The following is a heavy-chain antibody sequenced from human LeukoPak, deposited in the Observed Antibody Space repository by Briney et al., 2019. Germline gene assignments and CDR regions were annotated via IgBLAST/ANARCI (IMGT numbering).Heavy chain of an antibody. CDR3: ARGGCSSTSCRRYFDY. Sequence: SQTLSLTCAISGDSVSSNSAAWNWIRQSPSRGLEWLGRTYYKSKWYNDYAVSVKSRMTINPDTSKNHFSLQLNSVTPEDTAVYYCARGGCSSTSCRRYFDYWGQGTLVPSPQ. D-gene: IGHD2-2*01. CDR2: TYYKSKWYN. V-gene: IGHV6-1*01. J-gene: IGHJ4*02. CDR1: GDSVSSNSAA.